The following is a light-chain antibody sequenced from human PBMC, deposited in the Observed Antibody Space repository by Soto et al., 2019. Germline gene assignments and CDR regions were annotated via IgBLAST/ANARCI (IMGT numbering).Light chain of an antibody. Sequence: EIVLTQSPGTLSLSPGEGGTLSCRASQSITNNYLAWYQQKPGQAPRLLIYGASRRATGIPDRFSGSGSGTDFILTISRLEPADFAVYYCQQYLRSPLTFGGGTKVEIK. J-gene: IGKJ4*01. CDR2: GAS. CDR1: QSITNNY. CDR3: QQYLRSPLT. V-gene: IGKV3-20*01.